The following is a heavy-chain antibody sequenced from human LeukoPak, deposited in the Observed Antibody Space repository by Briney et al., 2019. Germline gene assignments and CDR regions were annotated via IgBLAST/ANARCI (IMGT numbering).Heavy chain of an antibody. D-gene: IGHD2-15*01. CDR2: TFGSGGSA. CDR3: GKTTVGYSSGRYPGWPVDY. Sequence: PGGSLRLSCAASGFTFNNYAMYWVRQAPGKGLEWVSGTFGSGGSAHYADSVKGRFTISRDNSKNTVYLQLDSLRVEDTAVYYCGKTTVGYSSGRYPGWPVDYWGQGTLVTVSS. CDR1: GFTFNNYA. V-gene: IGHV3-23*01. J-gene: IGHJ4*02.